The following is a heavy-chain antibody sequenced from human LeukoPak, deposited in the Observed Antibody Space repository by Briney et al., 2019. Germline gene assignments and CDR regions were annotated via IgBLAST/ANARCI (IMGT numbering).Heavy chain of an antibody. Sequence: GRSLRLSCAASGFTFSTYGMHWVRQAPGKGLEWVAVISHDGSNKYYADFVKGRFTISRDNSKNTLYLQMNSLRADDTAVFYCAGYYHDSSGFPYWGQGTLVTVSS. CDR2: ISHDGSNK. CDR1: GFTFSTYG. D-gene: IGHD3-22*01. J-gene: IGHJ4*02. V-gene: IGHV3-30*03. CDR3: AGYYHDSSGFPY.